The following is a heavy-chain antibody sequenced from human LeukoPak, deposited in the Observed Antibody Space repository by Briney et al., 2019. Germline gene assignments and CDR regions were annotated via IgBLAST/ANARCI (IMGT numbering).Heavy chain of an antibody. CDR3: ARSYGDYLYGMDV. Sequence: PGGSLRLSCAASGFASGFIFYNYAMTWVRQAPGKGLEWVSSISGSGGDTYYADFVKGRFTVSRNNSEDTLFLRMSSLRAEDTAVYYCARSYGDYLYGMDVWGQGTTVTVSS. D-gene: IGHD4-17*01. CDR2: ISGSGGDT. CDR1: GFIFYNYA. V-gene: IGHV3-23*01. J-gene: IGHJ6*02.